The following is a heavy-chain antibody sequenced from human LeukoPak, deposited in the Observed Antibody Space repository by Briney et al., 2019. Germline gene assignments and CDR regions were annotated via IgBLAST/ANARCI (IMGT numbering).Heavy chain of an antibody. CDR3: ARDRRAAGSIFDY. D-gene: IGHD6-13*01. CDR1: GDSISSYY. CDR2: IYYRGSP. V-gene: IGHV4-59*01. Sequence: SETLSLTCIVSGDSISSYYWSWIRQPPGKGLEWIGNIYYRGSPNYNPSLKSRVTISMDTSKNLSSLKLSSVTAADTAVYYCARDRRAAGSIFDYWGQGTLVTVSS. J-gene: IGHJ4*02.